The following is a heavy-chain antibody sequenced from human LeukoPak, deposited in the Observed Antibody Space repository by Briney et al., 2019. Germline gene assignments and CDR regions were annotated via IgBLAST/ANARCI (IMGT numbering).Heavy chain of an antibody. J-gene: IGHJ3*02. Sequence: PGGSLRLSCIASGFAFTYSEMTWVRQAPGEGLEWVSSISSSSSYIYYADSVKGRFTISRDNAKNSLYLQMNSLRAEDTAVYYCARALPGTTDDAFDIWGQGTMVTVSS. D-gene: IGHD1-1*01. CDR3: ARALPGTTDDAFDI. CDR2: ISSSSSYI. CDR1: GFAFTYSE. V-gene: IGHV3-21*01.